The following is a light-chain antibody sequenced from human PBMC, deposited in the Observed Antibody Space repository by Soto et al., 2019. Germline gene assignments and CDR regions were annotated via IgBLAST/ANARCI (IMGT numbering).Light chain of an antibody. J-gene: IGKJ4*01. Sequence: EILMTQSPATLSVSPGESATLCCRDSQTISSWLAWYQHKPGQAPKLLFYGASNMATGIPSRFTGSGSGTEFTLIISSLQSEDFAVYSCQQYGNWPPTFGGGTKVDIK. CDR2: GAS. V-gene: IGKV3-15*01. CDR3: QQYGNWPPT. CDR1: QTISSW.